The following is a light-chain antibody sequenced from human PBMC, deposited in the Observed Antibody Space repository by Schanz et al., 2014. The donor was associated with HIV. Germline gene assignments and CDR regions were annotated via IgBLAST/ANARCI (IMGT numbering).Light chain of an antibody. CDR3: CSYSRVGTPHYV. CDR2: AVT. CDR1: NYDIGGNDF. V-gene: IGLV2-14*03. J-gene: IGLJ1*01. Sequence: QSALTQPASVSGSPGQSITISCTGTNYDIGGNDFVSWYQQHPGEAPKLLIYAVTDRPSGVSHRFSGSKSDITASLTISGLQAEDEGDYYCCSYSRVGTPHYVFGTGTKLTVL.